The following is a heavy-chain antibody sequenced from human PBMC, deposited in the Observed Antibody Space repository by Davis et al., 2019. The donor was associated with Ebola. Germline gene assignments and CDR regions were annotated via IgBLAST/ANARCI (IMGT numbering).Heavy chain of an antibody. CDR3: ARDFESYFDY. CDR1: GFSFDAYT. CDR2: ISYDGSNK. V-gene: IGHV3-30-3*01. Sequence: GESLKISCAASGFSFDAYTMHWVRQGPDKGLEWVTFISYDGSNKNYADSVKGRFTISRDNSKNTLFLQMNSLRAEDTAVYYCARDFESYFDYWGQGTLVTVSS. J-gene: IGHJ4*02.